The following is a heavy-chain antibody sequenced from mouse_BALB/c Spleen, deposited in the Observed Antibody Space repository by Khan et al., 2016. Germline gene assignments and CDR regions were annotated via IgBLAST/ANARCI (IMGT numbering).Heavy chain of an antibody. J-gene: IGHJ4*01. CDR2: TNPTNGRT. CDR3: PRSGLGRGPYAMDY. D-gene: IGHD4-1*01. CDR1: GYTFTSYW. V-gene: IGHV1S81*02. Sequence: QVQLKQSGAELVKAGASVKMSCKASGYTFTSYWMHWVKQRLGQGLEWFAETNPTNGRTYYNEKFKSKATLTVDKSTSTAYMLLSGLTSEDSAVYYCPRSGLGRGPYAMDYWGQGTSVTVSS.